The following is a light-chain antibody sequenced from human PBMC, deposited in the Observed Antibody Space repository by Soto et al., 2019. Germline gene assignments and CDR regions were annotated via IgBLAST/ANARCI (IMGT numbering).Light chain of an antibody. V-gene: IGKV4-1*01. CDR1: QSVLYSANNKNC. J-gene: IGKJ1*01. CDR2: WAS. Sequence: DIVMTQSPDSLAVSLGERATINCKSSQSVLYSANNKNCLAWYQQKPGQPPKLLLYWASTRESAVPDRFSGSGSGTDFTLTISSLQADDVAVYYCQQYYSTPRTVGQGTKGEIK. CDR3: QQYYSTPRT.